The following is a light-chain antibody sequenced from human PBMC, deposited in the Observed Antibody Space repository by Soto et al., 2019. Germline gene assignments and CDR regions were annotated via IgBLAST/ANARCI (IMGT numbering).Light chain of an antibody. CDR2: KAS. J-gene: IGKJ5*01. CDR3: QQYNSYPT. CDR1: QSISSW. V-gene: IGKV1-5*03. Sequence: DIQMTQSPSTLSASVGDRVTINCRASQSISSWLAWYQQKPGKAPKLLIYKASSLESGVPSRFSGSGSGTEFTLTISSLQPDDFATYYCQQYNSYPTFGQGTRLEIK.